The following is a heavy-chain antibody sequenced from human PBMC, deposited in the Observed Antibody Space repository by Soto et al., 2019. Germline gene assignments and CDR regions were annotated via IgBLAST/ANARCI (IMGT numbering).Heavy chain of an antibody. CDR3: ARDTPGSSGAFDI. V-gene: IGHV1-2*04. Sequence: ASVKVSCKASGYTFTGYYMHWVRQAPGQGLEWMGWINPNSGGTNYAQKFQGWDTMTRDTSISTAYMELSRLRSDVTAVYYCARDTPGSSGAFDIWGQGTMVTVSS. CDR2: INPNSGGT. D-gene: IGHD3-10*01. J-gene: IGHJ3*02. CDR1: GYTFTGYY.